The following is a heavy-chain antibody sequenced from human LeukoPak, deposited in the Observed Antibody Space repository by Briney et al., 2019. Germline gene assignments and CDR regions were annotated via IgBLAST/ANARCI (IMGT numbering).Heavy chain of an antibody. D-gene: IGHD1-1*01. CDR3: ARPTGNGWFYFPY. Sequence: PGGSLRLSCAASGFTVRNYAMAWVRQAPGKGLEWVSAIGGDGDSTNYADSVRGRFTLSRDSSKNILYLQMNSLRVEDTAVYYCARPTGNGWFYFPYWGQGTLVTVSS. CDR1: GFTVRNYA. J-gene: IGHJ4*02. V-gene: IGHV3-23*01. CDR2: IGGDGDST.